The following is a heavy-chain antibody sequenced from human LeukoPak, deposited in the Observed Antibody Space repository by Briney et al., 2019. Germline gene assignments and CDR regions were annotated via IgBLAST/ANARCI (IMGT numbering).Heavy chain of an antibody. D-gene: IGHD2-8*02. CDR2: ISGNGRST. Sequence: GGSLRLSCAASGFTFSSYAMSRVRQAPGKGLEWVSTISGNGRSTYYGDSVKGRFTISRDNSKNTLSLQMNSLRAEDTAVYYCAKEYYVLLVYALGGSFDYWGRGTLVTVSS. J-gene: IGHJ4*02. CDR3: AKEYYVLLVYALGGSFDY. V-gene: IGHV3-23*01. CDR1: GFTFSSYA.